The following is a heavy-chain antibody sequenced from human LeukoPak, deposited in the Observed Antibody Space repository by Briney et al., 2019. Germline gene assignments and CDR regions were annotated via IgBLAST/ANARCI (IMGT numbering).Heavy chain of an antibody. V-gene: IGHV3-23*01. CDR1: GFTFSSYA. Sequence: GGSLRLSCAASGFTFSSYAMSWVRQAPGKGLEWVSVISGSGGSTYYADSVKGRFTISRDDSKNTLYLQMNSLRAEDTAVYYCAKRAQTFLLSAYYFYMDVWGKGTTVTVSS. D-gene: IGHD2/OR15-2a*01. CDR3: AKRAQTFLLSAYYFYMDV. J-gene: IGHJ6*03. CDR2: ISGSGGST.